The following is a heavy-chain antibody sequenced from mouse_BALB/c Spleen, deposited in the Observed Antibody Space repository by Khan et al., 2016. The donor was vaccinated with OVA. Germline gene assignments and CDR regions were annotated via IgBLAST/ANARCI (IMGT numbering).Heavy chain of an antibody. D-gene: IGHD1-3*01. Sequence: EVELVESGGDLVKSGGSLKLSCAASGFTFSPYSMSWVRQTPDKRLEWVATISSDGDYNYYPDSVKGRFNISSDNAKNTLYLQMSSLKSEDTTIYYGATHLTRSFAYWGQGTLVTVSA. CDR3: ATHLTRSFAY. CDR2: ISSDGDYN. V-gene: IGHV5-6*01. J-gene: IGHJ3*01. CDR1: GFTFSPYS.